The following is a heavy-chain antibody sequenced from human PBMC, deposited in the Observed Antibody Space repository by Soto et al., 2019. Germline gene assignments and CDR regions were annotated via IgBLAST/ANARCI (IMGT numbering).Heavy chain of an antibody. Sequence: QVQLVQSGAEVKKPGASVKVSCKASGYIFTNYYIHWVRQAPGQGLEWMAIINPLPTSGSTNYAKKFQDRVTVTREPSTATVYLELSRLRSDDTAVYYCARDLAAAAYWGQGTLVTVSS. D-gene: IGHD6-13*01. CDR3: ARDLAAAAY. V-gene: IGHV1-46*01. CDR1: GYIFTNYY. J-gene: IGHJ4*02. CDR2: INPLPTSGST.